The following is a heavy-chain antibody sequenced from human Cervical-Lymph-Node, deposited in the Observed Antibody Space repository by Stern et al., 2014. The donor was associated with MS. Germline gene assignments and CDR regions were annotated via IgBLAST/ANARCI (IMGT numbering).Heavy chain of an antibody. D-gene: IGHD4-17*01. J-gene: IGHJ4*02. Sequence: VQLLESGGGVVQPGRSLRLSCAASGFTFNSYGLHWVRQAPGKGLEWVAFISYVGNDKYYADSVKGRFTISRDNSKNTLYLQMNSLRGEDSAVYYCAKDLGGSGDYPFDYWGQGTLVTVSS. CDR3: AKDLGGSGDYPFDY. V-gene: IGHV3-30*18. CDR1: GFTFNSYG. CDR2: ISYVGNDK.